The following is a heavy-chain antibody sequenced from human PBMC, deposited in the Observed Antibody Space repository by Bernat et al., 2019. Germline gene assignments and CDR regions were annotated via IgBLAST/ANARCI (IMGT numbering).Heavy chain of an antibody. Sequence: EVQLVETGGGLIQPGGSLRLSCAASGFSVSSSYMSWVRQAPGKGLEWVSIIYSGGNTYYADSVRGRFTISRDNSTNTLYLQMNNLRADDTAVYYCARERATVYDAFDIWGQGTIVTVSS. CDR2: IYSGGNT. CDR1: GFSVSSSY. J-gene: IGHJ3*02. D-gene: IGHD4-17*01. V-gene: IGHV3-53*02. CDR3: ARERATVYDAFDI.